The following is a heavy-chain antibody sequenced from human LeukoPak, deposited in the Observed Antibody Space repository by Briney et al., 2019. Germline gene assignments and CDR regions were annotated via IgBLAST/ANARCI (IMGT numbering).Heavy chain of an antibody. CDR2: IYYSGST. Sequence: SETLSLTCTVSGGSISSYYWSWIRQPPGKGLEWIGYIYYSGSTNYNPSLKSPVTISVDTSKNQFSLKLSSVTAADTAVYYCAREAGDCSSTSCYRRYYFDYWGQGTLVTVSS. CDR3: AREAGDCSSTSCYRRYYFDY. D-gene: IGHD2-2*01. V-gene: IGHV4-59*01. J-gene: IGHJ4*02. CDR1: GGSISSYY.